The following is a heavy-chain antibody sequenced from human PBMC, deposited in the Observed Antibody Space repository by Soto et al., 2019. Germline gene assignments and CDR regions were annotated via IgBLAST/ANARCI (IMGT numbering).Heavy chain of an antibody. J-gene: IGHJ4*02. CDR1: GFTFISYA. V-gene: IGHV3-23*01. D-gene: IGHD2-2*01. Sequence: GGSLKLSCAASGFTFISYAMTWVLQAPGKGLEWVSGITSGGSTNYADSAKGRFTISRDNSKNTLYLQMNSLRAEDTAVYYCAREPPYPSYCSSSICYGVYFYFCGQGTLVIVSS. CDR2: ITSGGST. CDR3: AREPPYPSYCSSSICYGVYFYF.